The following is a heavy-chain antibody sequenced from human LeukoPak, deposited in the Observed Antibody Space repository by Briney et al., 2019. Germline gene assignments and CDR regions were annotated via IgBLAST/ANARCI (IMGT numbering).Heavy chain of an antibody. Sequence: SETLSLTCTVSGGSISSGGYYWSWIRQPLGKGLEWIGYIYHSGSTYYNPSLKSRVTISVDTSKNQFSLKLSSVTAADTAVYYCARRVYQIGLDYWGQGTLVTVSS. V-gene: IGHV4-30-2*01. D-gene: IGHD2-2*01. J-gene: IGHJ4*02. CDR2: IYHSGST. CDR3: ARRVYQIGLDY. CDR1: GGSISSGGYY.